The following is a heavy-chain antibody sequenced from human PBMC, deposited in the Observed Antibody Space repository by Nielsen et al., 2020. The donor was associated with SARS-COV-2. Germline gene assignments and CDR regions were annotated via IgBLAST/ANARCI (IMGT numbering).Heavy chain of an antibody. CDR2: MSSDGSKK. CDR1: GFTFSSYS. CDR3: AKDWDYGGNRYFDY. D-gene: IGHD4-23*01. Sequence: GESLKISCAASGFTFSSYSIHWVRQAPGKGLEWVAVMSSDGSKKFYADSVKGRFTISRDNSKNTLYLQMNSLRTDDTAVYYCAKDWDYGGNRYFDYWGQGTLVTVSS. J-gene: IGHJ4*02. V-gene: IGHV3-30*04.